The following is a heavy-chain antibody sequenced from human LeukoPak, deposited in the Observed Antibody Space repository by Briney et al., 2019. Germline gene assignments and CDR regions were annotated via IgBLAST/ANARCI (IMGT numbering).Heavy chain of an antibody. Sequence: GGSLRLSCAASGFTLSTYAMSWVRQAPGKGLEWVSGISGSGGSTYYADSVKGRFTISRDNSKNTLYLQMNSLRAEDTAVYYCAKGRGGSIVVVPAAILDYWGQGTLVTVSS. J-gene: IGHJ4*02. CDR1: GFTLSTYA. CDR2: ISGSGGST. D-gene: IGHD2-2*01. V-gene: IGHV3-23*01. CDR3: AKGRGGSIVVVPAAILDY.